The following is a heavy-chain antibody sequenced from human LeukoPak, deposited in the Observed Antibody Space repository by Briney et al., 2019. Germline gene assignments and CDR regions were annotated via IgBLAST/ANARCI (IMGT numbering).Heavy chain of an antibody. CDR3: AKDRMGWFGEFDY. CDR2: ISGSGGST. CDR1: GFTFSSYG. D-gene: IGHD3-10*01. V-gene: IGHV3-23*01. J-gene: IGHJ4*02. Sequence: PGGSLRLSCAASGFTFSSYGMSWVRQAPGKGLEWVSAISGSGGSTYYADSVKGRFTISRDNSKNTLYLQMNSLRAEDTAVYYCAKDRMGWFGEFDYWGQGTLVTVSS.